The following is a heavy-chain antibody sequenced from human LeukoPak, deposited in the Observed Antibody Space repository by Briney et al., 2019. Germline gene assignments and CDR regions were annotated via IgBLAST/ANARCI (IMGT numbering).Heavy chain of an antibody. CDR1: GFTFSSYS. Sequence: GGSLRLSCAASGFTFSSYSMNWVRQAPGKGLEWVSSISSSSSDIYYADSVKGRFTISRDNAKNSLYLQMNSLRAEDTAVYYCARTRYDLWSGYPTEYYYYYYMDVWGKGTTVTVSS. CDR3: ARTRYDLWSGYPTEYYYYYYMDV. CDR2: ISSSSSDI. D-gene: IGHD3-3*01. J-gene: IGHJ6*03. V-gene: IGHV3-21*01.